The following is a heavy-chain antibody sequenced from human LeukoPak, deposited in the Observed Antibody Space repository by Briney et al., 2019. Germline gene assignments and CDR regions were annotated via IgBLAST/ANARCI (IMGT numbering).Heavy chain of an antibody. Sequence: GGSLRLSCAASGFTFSSYGMHWVRQAPGKGLEWVAVIWYDGSNKYYADSVKGRFTISRDISKNTLYLQMNSLRAEDTAVYYCARGPPVLRFLEWLLSYWGQGTLVTVSS. CDR2: IWYDGSNK. V-gene: IGHV3-33*01. CDR3: ARGPPVLRFLEWLLSY. CDR1: GFTFSSYG. J-gene: IGHJ4*02. D-gene: IGHD3-3*01.